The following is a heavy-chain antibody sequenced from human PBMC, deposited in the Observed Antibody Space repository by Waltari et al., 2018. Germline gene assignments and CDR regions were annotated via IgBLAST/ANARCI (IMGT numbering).Heavy chain of an antibody. CDR2: IYYSGGP. CDR3: ARFSRGRHKNFDY. J-gene: IGHJ4*02. D-gene: IGHD6-19*01. Sequence: QLQLQESGPGLVKPSETLSLTCTVSGGSISSSSYYWGWIRQPPGKGLEWIGSIYYSGGPYCNPSLRSRVTTSVDTSKNQFSLTLGSVTAADTAVYYCARFSRGRHKNFDYWGQGTLVTVSS. CDR1: GGSISSSSYY. V-gene: IGHV4-39*07.